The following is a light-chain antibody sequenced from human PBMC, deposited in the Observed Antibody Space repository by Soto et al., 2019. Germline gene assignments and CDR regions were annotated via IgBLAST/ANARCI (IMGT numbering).Light chain of an antibody. CDR2: DTS. CDR3: QQRNNWPPMFT. V-gene: IGKV3-11*01. CDR1: QSISSH. J-gene: IGKJ3*01. Sequence: EIVLTQSPVTLSLSPGERATLSCRASQSISSHLTWYQQKPGQAPRLLIYDTSSRATGVPARFSASGSGTDVTLTISSLEPEDSAVYYCQQRNNWPPMFTFGPGTKVHI.